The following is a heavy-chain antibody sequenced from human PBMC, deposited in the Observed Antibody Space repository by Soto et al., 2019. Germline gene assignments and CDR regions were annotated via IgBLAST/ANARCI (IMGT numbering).Heavy chain of an antibody. CDR1: EVTSSTYD. D-gene: IGHD6-19*01. CDR2: ISSSSSTI. V-gene: IGHV3-48*01. J-gene: IGHJ5*02. Sequence: RHSCGASEVTSSTYDRNRVRKDQGKGLEWVSYISSSSSTIYYADSVKGRFTISRDNAKNSLYLQMNSLRAEDTAVYYCARGPGQQWLTYNWFDPWGQGTLLTVPS. CDR3: ARGPGQQWLTYNWFDP.